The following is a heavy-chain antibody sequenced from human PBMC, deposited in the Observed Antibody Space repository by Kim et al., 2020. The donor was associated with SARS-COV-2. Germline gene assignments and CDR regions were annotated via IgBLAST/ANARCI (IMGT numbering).Heavy chain of an antibody. J-gene: IGHJ4*02. CDR1: GYTLTDYY. D-gene: IGHD3-16*01. Sequence: ASVKVSCKASGYTLTDYYMHWVRQAPGQGLEWMGSIXPNRXGTTYAQKFHGRVTMTRNTSLNIAYMDLGSLTFDDTAVYXCARERGGSAPDYWGQGTLVTVSS. V-gene: IGHV1-2*02. CDR3: ARERGGSAPDY. CDR2: IXPNRXGT.